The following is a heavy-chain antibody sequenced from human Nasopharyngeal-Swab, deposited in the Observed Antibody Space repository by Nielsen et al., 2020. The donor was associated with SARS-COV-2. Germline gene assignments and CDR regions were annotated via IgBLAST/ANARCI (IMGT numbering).Heavy chain of an antibody. V-gene: IGHV3-30*18. J-gene: IGHJ4*02. Sequence: GGSLRLSCAASGFTFSSYGMHWVRQAPGKGLEWVAVISYDGSNKYYADSVKGRFTISRANSKNTLYPQMNSLRAEDTAVYYCAKDPKTYSSGWFPGYWGQGTLVTVSS. CDR3: AKDPKTYSSGWFPGY. CDR1: GFTFSSYG. CDR2: ISYDGSNK. D-gene: IGHD6-19*01.